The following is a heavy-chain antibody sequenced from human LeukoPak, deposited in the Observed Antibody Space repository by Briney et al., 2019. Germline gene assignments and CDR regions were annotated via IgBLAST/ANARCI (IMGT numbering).Heavy chain of an antibody. CDR1: GYTFTSYY. D-gene: IGHD3-22*01. CDR3: ARGAPDSYDSSGYYQVGYFDL. J-gene: IGHJ2*01. V-gene: IGHV1-46*03. CDR2: INPSGGST. Sequence: ASVKVSCKASGYTFTSYYMHWVRQAPGQGLEWMGIINPSGGSTSYAQKFQGRVTMTRDTSTSTVYMGLSSLRSEDTAVYYCARGAPDSYDSSGYYQVGYFDLWGRGTLVTVSS.